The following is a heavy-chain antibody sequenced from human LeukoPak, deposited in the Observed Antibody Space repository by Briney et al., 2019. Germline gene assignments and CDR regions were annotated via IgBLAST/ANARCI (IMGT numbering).Heavy chain of an antibody. CDR1: GLTVSTNY. CDR2: IYSSGST. D-gene: IGHD5-24*01. Sequence: PGGSLRLSCAASGLTVSTNYMSWVRQVPGKGLEWVSLIYSSGSTYYADSVKGRFTISRDHSKNTLYLQMSSLTAEDTAAYYCARTSLSGDGYKVGYFDSWGQGTLVTVSS. V-gene: IGHV3-53*01. J-gene: IGHJ4*02. CDR3: ARTSLSGDGYKVGYFDS.